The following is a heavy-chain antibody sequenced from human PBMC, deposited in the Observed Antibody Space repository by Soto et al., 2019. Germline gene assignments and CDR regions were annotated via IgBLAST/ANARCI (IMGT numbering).Heavy chain of an antibody. J-gene: IGHJ3*02. D-gene: IGHD4-4*01. CDR2: INPSGGST. CDR1: GYTFTSYY. Sequence: QVQLVQSGAEVKKPGASVKVSCTASGYTFTSYYMHWVRQAPGQGLEWTGIINPSGGSTSYAQKFQGRVTMTRDTSTSTVYMELSSLRSEDTAVYYCARGRGSKHDAYDIWGQGTMVSVSS. V-gene: IGHV1-46*03. CDR3: ARGRGSKHDAYDI.